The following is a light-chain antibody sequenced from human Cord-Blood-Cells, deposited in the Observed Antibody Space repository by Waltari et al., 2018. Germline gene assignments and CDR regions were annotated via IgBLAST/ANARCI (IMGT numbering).Light chain of an antibody. V-gene: IGLV2-8*01. CDR2: EVS. CDR3: SSYAGSNNYV. Sequence: QSALTQPPSASGSPGPSVTISCTRTSSDVGGYNYISWYQQTPGKAPKHRIYEVSKRPSGVPDRFSGSKSGNTASLTVSGLQAEDEADYYCSSYAGSNNYVFGTGTKVTVL. CDR1: SSDVGGYNY. J-gene: IGLJ1*01.